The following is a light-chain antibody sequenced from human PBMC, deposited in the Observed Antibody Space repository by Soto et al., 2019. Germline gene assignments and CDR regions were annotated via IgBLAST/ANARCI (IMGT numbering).Light chain of an antibody. CDR3: KAWDSSAASPYV. J-gene: IGLJ1*01. Sequence: SYELTHPPSVSVSPGQTASITCSGDKLGDKYACWYQQKPGQSPVLVINQDSKRPSGIPERFSVSNSGNTVTLTISVTQPMYEADYYCKAWDSSAASPYVFGTGTKLAVL. CDR1: KLGDKY. CDR2: QDS. V-gene: IGLV3-1*01.